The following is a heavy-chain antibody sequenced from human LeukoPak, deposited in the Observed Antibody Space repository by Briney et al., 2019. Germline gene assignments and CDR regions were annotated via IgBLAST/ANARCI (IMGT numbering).Heavy chain of an antibody. CDR1: GYTFTSYY. Sequence: GASVKVSCKASGYTFTSYYMHWVRQAPGQGLEWIGIINPSGGSTSYAQKFQGRVTMTRDTSTSTVYMELSSLRSEDTAVYYCARVGYDISTGYYFAFDIWGQGTMVTVSS. V-gene: IGHV1-46*03. D-gene: IGHD3-9*01. CDR2: INPSGGST. CDR3: ARVGYDISTGYYFAFDI. J-gene: IGHJ3*02.